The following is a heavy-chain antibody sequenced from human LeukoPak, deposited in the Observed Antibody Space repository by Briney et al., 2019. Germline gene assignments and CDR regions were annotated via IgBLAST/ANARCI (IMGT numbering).Heavy chain of an antibody. CDR3: ARGRLNSYWDY. Sequence: GGSLRLSCAAAGFSFSSYGMHWVRQAPGKGLEWVSYISSSSSTIYYADSVKGRFTISRDNAKNSLYLQMNSLRAEDTAVYYCARGRLNSYWDYWGQGTLVTVSS. J-gene: IGHJ4*02. D-gene: IGHD3-22*01. CDR2: ISSSSSTI. CDR1: GFSFSSYG. V-gene: IGHV3-48*01.